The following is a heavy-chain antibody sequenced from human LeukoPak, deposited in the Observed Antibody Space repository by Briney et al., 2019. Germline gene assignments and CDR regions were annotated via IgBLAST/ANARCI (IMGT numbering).Heavy chain of an antibody. CDR1: GFAFSNSW. Sequence: GGSLRLSCAASGFAFSNSWMSWVRQAPGKGLEWVANINHEGGDIRYVDSVKGRFTISRDNAKDSLYLQMNSLRAEDTAVYYCATYINWVAGDVWGQGTTVTVSS. D-gene: IGHD1-1*01. J-gene: IGHJ6*02. CDR3: ATYINWVAGDV. V-gene: IGHV3-7*01. CDR2: INHEGGDI.